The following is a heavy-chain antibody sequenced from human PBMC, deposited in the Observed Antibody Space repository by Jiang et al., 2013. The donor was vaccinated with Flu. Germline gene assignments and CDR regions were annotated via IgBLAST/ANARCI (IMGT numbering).Heavy chain of an antibody. CDR2: IGTAGDT. CDR3: ARGATEHGMDV. V-gene: IGHV3-13*01. Sequence: VQLVESGGGLVQPGGSLRLSCAASGFTFSSYDMHWVRQATGKGLEWVSAIGTAGDTYYPGSVKGRFTISRENAKNSLYLQMNSLRAGDTAVYYCARGATEHGMDVWGQGTTVTVSS. J-gene: IGHJ6*02. CDR1: GFTFSSYD. D-gene: IGHD5-24*01.